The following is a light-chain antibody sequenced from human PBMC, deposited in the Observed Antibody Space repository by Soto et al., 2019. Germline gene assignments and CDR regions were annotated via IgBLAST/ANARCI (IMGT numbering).Light chain of an antibody. V-gene: IGKV3D-20*02. CDR3: QQRSNWPLT. CDR2: RTS. Sequence: EIVLTQSPGSLSLSPGERATLSCRASQSLGASYLAWYQQKPGQAPRLLIYRTSNRASGIPDRFSGSGSGPDFTLTISSLEPEDFAVYYCQQRSNWPLTFGGGTKVDIK. CDR1: QSLGASY. J-gene: IGKJ4*01.